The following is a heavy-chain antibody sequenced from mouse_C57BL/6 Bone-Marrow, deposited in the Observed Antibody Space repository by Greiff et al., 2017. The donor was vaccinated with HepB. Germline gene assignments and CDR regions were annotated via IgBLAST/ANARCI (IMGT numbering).Heavy chain of an antibody. D-gene: IGHD1-1*01. V-gene: IGHV1-76*01. CDR3: ASRFDYYGSSYNYFDY. CDR2: IYPGSGNT. J-gene: IGHJ2*01. Sequence: VKLVESGAELVRPGASVKLSCKASGYTFTDYYINWVKQRPGQGLEWIARIYPGSGNTYYNEKFKGKATLTAEKSSSTAYMQLSSLTSEDSAVYFCASRFDYYGSSYNYFDYWGQGTTLTVSS. CDR1: GYTFTDYY.